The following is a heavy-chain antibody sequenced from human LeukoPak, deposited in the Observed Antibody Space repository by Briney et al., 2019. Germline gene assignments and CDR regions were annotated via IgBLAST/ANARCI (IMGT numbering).Heavy chain of an antibody. CDR2: IIPVFGTA. CDR3: ARDLRGFYYGSGSYSFDY. V-gene: IGHV1-69*13. Sequence: SVKVSCKTSGCTFSSYAISWVRQAPGQGLEWMGGIIPVFGTAKYAQMFQGRVRITADESTSTAYMDLNSLRSDDTAVYYCARDLRGFYYGSGSYSFDYWGQGTLVTVSS. J-gene: IGHJ4*02. D-gene: IGHD3-10*01. CDR1: GCTFSSYA.